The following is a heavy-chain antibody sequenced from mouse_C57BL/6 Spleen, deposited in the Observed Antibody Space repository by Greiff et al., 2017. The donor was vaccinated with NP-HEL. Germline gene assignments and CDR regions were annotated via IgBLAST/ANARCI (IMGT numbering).Heavy chain of an antibody. CDR2: INPNYGTT. V-gene: IGHV1-39*01. CDR3: ASEQLGRRYFDV. CDR1: GYSFTDYN. Sequence: VQLKQSGPELVKPGASVKISCKASGYSFTDYNMNWVKQSNGKSLEWIGVINPNYGTTSYNQKFKGKATLTVDQSSSTAYMQLNSLTSEDSAVYYCASEQLGRRYFDVWGTGTTVTVSS. J-gene: IGHJ1*03. D-gene: IGHD4-1*02.